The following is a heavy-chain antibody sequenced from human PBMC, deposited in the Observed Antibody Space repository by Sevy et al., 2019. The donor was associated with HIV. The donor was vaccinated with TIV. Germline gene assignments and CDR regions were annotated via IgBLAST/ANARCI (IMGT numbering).Heavy chain of an antibody. D-gene: IGHD3-10*01. Sequence: GGSLRLSCAASGFTVSSNYMSWVRQAPGKGLEWVSVIYSGGSTYYADSVKGRFTISRDNSKNTLYLQMNSLRAEDTAVYYCARGTYGMVRGARFDYWGQGTLVTVSS. V-gene: IGHV3-53*01. CDR1: GFTVSSNY. CDR3: ARGTYGMVRGARFDY. CDR2: IYSGGST. J-gene: IGHJ4*02.